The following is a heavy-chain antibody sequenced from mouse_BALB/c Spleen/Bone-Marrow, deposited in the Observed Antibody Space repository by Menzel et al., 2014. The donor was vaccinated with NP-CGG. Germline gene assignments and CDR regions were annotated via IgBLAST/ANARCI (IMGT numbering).Heavy chain of an antibody. V-gene: IGHV2-6-2*01. CDR3: ARHRYGAMDY. Sequence: VMLVESGPDLVAPSQSLSITCTVSGFSLTSYGVHWVRQPPGKGLEWLVVIWSDGSTTYNSALKSRLSISKDNSRSQVFLKMNILQTDDTSMYYCARHRYGAMDYWGQGTSVTVSS. J-gene: IGHJ4*01. D-gene: IGHD2-14*01. CDR2: IWSDGST. CDR1: GFSLTSYG.